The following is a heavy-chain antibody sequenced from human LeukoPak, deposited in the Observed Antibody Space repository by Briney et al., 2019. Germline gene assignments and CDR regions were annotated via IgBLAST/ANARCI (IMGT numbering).Heavy chain of an antibody. CDR1: GGSISSYY. Sequence: SETLSLTCTVSGGSISSYYWSWIRQPPGKGLEWIGYIYYSGSTNYNPSLKSRVTISVDTSKNQFSLKLSSVTAADTAVYYYARENGGDFDYWGQGTLVTVSS. J-gene: IGHJ4*02. CDR2: IYYSGST. CDR3: ARENGGDFDY. D-gene: IGHD3-16*01. V-gene: IGHV4-59*01.